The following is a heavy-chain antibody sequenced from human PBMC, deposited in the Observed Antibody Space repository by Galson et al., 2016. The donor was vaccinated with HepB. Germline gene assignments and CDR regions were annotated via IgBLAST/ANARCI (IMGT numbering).Heavy chain of an antibody. Sequence: SLRLSCAASGFRFSSYAMHWVRQAPGKGLEWVAMISSDGSDEYYADSVKGRFSISRDNSKDTLFLQMNSLRAEDTALHYCAKDAGSSVSYYYFDYWGQGTLVTVSS. CDR3: AKDAGSSVSYYYFDY. CDR2: ISSDGSDE. J-gene: IGHJ4*02. D-gene: IGHD2-2*01. CDR1: GFRFSSYA. V-gene: IGHV3-30*18.